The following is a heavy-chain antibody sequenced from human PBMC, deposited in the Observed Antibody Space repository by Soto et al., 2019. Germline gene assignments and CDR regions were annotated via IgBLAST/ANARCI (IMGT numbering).Heavy chain of an antibody. CDR3: ARELETGTILFNNYYYGMDV. V-gene: IGHV1-69*13. CDR2: IIPIFGTA. D-gene: IGHD1-7*01. CDR1: GGTFSSYA. Sequence: SVKVSFKASGGTFSSYAISWVRQAPGQGLEWMGGIIPIFGTANYAQKFQGRVTITADESTSTAYMELSSLRSEDTAVYYCARELETGTILFNNYYYGMDVWGQGTTVTVSS. J-gene: IGHJ6*02.